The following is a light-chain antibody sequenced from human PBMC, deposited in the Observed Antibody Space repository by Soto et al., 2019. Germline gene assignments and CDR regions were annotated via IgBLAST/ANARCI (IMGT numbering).Light chain of an antibody. CDR1: QSVSSN. CDR2: GAS. CDR3: QQYNNWPPMYT. J-gene: IGKJ2*01. V-gene: IGKV3-15*01. Sequence: EIVMTQSPATLSVSPGERATLSCRASQSVSSNLAWYQQKPGQAPRLLIYGASTRATGFPARFRGSGYGTEFTLTISSLQSEDFAGYYCQQYNNWPPMYTFGHGTKLEIK.